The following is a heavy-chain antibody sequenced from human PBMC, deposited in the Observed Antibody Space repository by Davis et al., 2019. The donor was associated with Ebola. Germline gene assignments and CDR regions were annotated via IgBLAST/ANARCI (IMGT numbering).Heavy chain of an antibody. D-gene: IGHD3-22*01. Sequence: GGSLRLSCAASGFTFTSYAMSCVRQAPGKGLEWVSSISCSVGSTYYAASVTGRFTIPRDNSTNTLYLQTNSLRAEDMAVYYCAKGPIVVVITTFPLDYWGQGTLVTVSS. CDR1: GFTFTSYA. CDR3: AKGPIVVVITTFPLDY. J-gene: IGHJ4*02. V-gene: IGHV3-23*01. CDR2: ISCSVGST.